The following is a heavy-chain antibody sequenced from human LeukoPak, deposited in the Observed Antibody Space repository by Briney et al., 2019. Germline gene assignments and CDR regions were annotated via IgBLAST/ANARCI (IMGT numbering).Heavy chain of an antibody. D-gene: IGHD3-16*01. V-gene: IGHV4-30-4*01. Sequence: SETLSLTCTVSGGSISSGDYYWSWIRQPPGKGLEWIGYIYYSGSTHYNPSLKSRVTISVDTSKNQFSLKLSSVTAADTAVYYCAREEMDMITFGGAGVDYWGQGTLVTVSS. CDR2: IYYSGST. CDR1: GGSISSGDYY. J-gene: IGHJ4*02. CDR3: AREEMDMITFGGAGVDY.